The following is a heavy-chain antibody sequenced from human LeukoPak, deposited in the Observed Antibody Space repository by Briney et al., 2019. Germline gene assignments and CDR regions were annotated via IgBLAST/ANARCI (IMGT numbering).Heavy chain of an antibody. D-gene: IGHD4-17*01. J-gene: IGHJ4*02. CDR1: GFTFSSHA. CDR3: AIDLYGGYPIDC. CDR2: ISGSEGRA. V-gene: IGHV3-23*01. Sequence: GVSVRLSCGASGFTFSSHAMSWVRQAPGKGLEWVSTISGSEGRAYCADSVKGRFTISRDNSKNTLYLQMNSLRAEDTAVYYCAIDLYGGYPIDCWGQGTLVTASS.